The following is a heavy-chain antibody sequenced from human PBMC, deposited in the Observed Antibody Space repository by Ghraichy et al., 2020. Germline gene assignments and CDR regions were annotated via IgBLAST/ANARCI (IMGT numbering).Heavy chain of an antibody. J-gene: IGHJ3*02. V-gene: IGHV4-59*03. D-gene: IGHD6-13*01. Sequence: SETLSLTCTVSSASITNYYWGWIRQPPGKALEWIATISYGGNTKYNPSLEGRVSISLDMSRNQFALRLNSVTAADTAVYYCAKQTSDLAFDIWGQGTMVIVSS. CDR2: ISYGGNT. CDR1: SASITNYY. CDR3: AKQTSDLAFDI.